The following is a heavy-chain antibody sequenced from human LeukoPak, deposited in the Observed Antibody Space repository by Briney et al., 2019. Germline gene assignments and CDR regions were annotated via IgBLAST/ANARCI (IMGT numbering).Heavy chain of an antibody. Sequence: SVKVSCKAPGGTFSSYAISWVRQAPGQGLEWMGGIIPIFGTANYAQKFQGRVPITTDESTSTAYMELSSLRSEDTAVYYCARSRYDFWSGYYDYYYYYMDVWGKGTTVTVSS. D-gene: IGHD3-3*01. CDR3: ARSRYDFWSGYYDYYYYYMDV. J-gene: IGHJ6*03. V-gene: IGHV1-69*05. CDR2: IIPIFGTA. CDR1: GGTFSSYA.